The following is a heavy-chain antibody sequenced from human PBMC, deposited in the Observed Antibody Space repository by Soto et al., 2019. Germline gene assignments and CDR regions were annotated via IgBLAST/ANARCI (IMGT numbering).Heavy chain of an antibody. CDR3: ARVIVVVPAAIFRYYYYYYMDV. J-gene: IGHJ6*03. D-gene: IGHD2-2*01. CDR1: GGSFSGYY. V-gene: IGHV4-34*01. CDR2: INHSGST. Sequence: SETLSLTCAVYGGSFSGYYWSWIRQPPGKGLEWIGEINHSGSTNYNPSLKSRVTISVDTSKNQFSLKLSSVTAADTAVYYCARVIVVVPAAIFRYYYYYYMDVWGKGTTVTVSS.